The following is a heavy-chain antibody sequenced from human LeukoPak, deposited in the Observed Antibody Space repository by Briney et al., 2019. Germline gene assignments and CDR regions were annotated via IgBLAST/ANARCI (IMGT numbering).Heavy chain of an antibody. CDR2: IYYSGST. J-gene: IGHJ5*02. Sequence: SETLSLTCTVSGGSISSYYWSWIRQPPGKGLEWIGYIYYSGSTNYNPSLKSRVTISVDTSKNQFSLKLSSVTAADTAVYYCARGYYYGSGSTYNWFDPWGQGTLVTVSS. CDR3: ARGYYYGSGSTYNWFDP. D-gene: IGHD3-10*01. CDR1: GGSISSYY. V-gene: IGHV4-59*01.